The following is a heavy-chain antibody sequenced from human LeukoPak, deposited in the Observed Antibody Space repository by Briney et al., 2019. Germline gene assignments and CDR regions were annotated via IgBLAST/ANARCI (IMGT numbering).Heavy chain of an antibody. CDR2: IYYSGST. V-gene: IGHV4-59*08. J-gene: IGHJ6*03. Sequence: PSEALSLTCSVWGGSLSSYYWSWIRQPPGKGLEWIGDIYYSGSTNYNPSLESRVTISVDTSKNQLSLKLSSVTAADTAVYYCARVRATLFGVAMDYMDVWGKGTTVTVS. D-gene: IGHD3-3*01. CDR1: GGSLSSYY. CDR3: ARVRATLFGVAMDYMDV.